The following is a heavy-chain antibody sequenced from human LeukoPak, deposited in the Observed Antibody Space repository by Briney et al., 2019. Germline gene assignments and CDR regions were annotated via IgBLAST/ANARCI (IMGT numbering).Heavy chain of an antibody. CDR1: GFTFSSYA. D-gene: IGHD5-18*01. Sequence: GGSLRLSCAASGFTFSSYAMHWVRQAPGKGLEWVAVISYDGSNKYYADSVKGRFTISRDNSKNTLYLQMNSLRAEDTAVYYCAREDSYGYPFDYWGQGTLVTVSS. V-gene: IGHV3-30*04. CDR3: AREDSYGYPFDY. J-gene: IGHJ4*02. CDR2: ISYDGSNK.